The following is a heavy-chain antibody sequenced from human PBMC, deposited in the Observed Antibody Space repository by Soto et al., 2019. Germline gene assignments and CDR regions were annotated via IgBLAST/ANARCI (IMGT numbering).Heavy chain of an antibody. D-gene: IGHD6-19*01. CDR3: ARVFRYSSAGGWFDP. CDR2: IIPIFGTA. J-gene: IGHJ5*02. CDR1: GGTFSSYA. V-gene: IGHV1-69*06. Sequence: SVKVSCKASGGTFSSYAISWVRQAPGQGLEWMGGIIPIFGTANYAQKFQGRVTITADKSTSTAYMELSSLRSEDTAVYYCARVFRYSSAGGWFDPWGQGTLVTVSS.